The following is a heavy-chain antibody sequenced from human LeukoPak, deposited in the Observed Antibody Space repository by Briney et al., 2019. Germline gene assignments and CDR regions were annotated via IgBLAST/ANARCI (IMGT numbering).Heavy chain of an antibody. J-gene: IGHJ4*02. V-gene: IGHV3-30*18. CDR3: AKDRWTGSYYFDF. CDR1: GFTFRNYD. D-gene: IGHD4-23*01. Sequence: GGSLRLSCAASGFTFRNYDMHWVRQAPGKGLEWVAVISYDGTDKSYADSVKGRFTISRDNSKSTLYLQMNSLRPADTAVYYCAKDRWTGSYYFDFWGQGALLTVSS. CDR2: ISYDGTDK.